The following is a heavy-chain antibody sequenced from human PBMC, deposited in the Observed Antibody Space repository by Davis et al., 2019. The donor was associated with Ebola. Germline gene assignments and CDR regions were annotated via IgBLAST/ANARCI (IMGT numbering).Heavy chain of an antibody. Sequence: ASVKVSCKASGYTFTSYGISWVRQAPGQGLEWMGWISAYNGNTNYAQKLQGRVTMTTDTSTSTAYMELSSLRSEDTAVYYCARSYYYDSSGYSGGYWGQGTLVTVSS. CDR3: ARSYYYDSSGYSGGY. CDR2: ISAYNGNT. J-gene: IGHJ4*02. CDR1: GYTFTSYG. D-gene: IGHD3-22*01. V-gene: IGHV1-18*01.